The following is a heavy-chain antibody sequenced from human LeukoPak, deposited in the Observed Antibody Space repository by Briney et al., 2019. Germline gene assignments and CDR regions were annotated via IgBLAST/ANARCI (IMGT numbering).Heavy chain of an antibody. CDR2: IYHSGST. Sequence: SETLSLTCTVSGGSISNYYWYWIRQPPGQGLECIGYIYHSGSTNYNPSLKSRVTISVDTSKNQFSLKLRSVTAADTAVYYCAREVGLGMYNWFDPWGQGTLVTVSS. CDR3: AREVGLGMYNWFDP. J-gene: IGHJ5*02. D-gene: IGHD3-16*01. CDR1: GGSISNYY. V-gene: IGHV4-59*01.